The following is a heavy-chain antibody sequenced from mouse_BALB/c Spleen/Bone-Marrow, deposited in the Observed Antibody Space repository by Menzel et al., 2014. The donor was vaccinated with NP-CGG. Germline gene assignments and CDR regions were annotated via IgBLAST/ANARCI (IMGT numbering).Heavy chain of an antibody. V-gene: IGHV14-3*02. CDR1: GFYIKDTY. CDR2: IDPANGNT. Sequence: VQLQQSGAELVKPGASVKLSCTASGFYIKDTYMHWVKQRPEQGLEWIGRIDPANGNTKYDPKFQGKATITADTSSNTAYLQLSSLTSEDTAVYYCARGGSSYGWYFDVWGAGTTVTVSS. J-gene: IGHJ1*01. D-gene: IGHD1-1*01. CDR3: ARGGSSYGWYFDV.